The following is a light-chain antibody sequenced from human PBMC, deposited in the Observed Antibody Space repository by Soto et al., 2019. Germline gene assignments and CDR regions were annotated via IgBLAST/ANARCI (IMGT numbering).Light chain of an antibody. CDR3: SSYTTSSTPYYV. Sequence: ALAQPASVSGSPGQSITIACSGTTNDVGGYDFVSWYQQHPGKAPKLLTYEVRNRPSGVSSRFSGSKSGNTASLTISGLQAEDEADYYCSSYTTSSTPYYVFGTGTKVTVL. CDR1: TNDVGGYDF. V-gene: IGLV2-14*01. CDR2: EVR. J-gene: IGLJ1*01.